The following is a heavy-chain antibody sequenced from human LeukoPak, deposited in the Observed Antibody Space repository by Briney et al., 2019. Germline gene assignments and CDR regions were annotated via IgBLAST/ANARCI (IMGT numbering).Heavy chain of an antibody. V-gene: IGHV1-2*02. J-gene: IGHJ4*02. CDR2: MNPNSGDT. Sequence: ASVKVSCKVSGYTSTDYLIHWVRQVPGQGLEWMGWMNPNSGDTSYAQRFHDRVMMTRDTSVTTVYLEVTGLTSDDTAVFYCASKAGNFQLRPTFDFWGQGTLLIVSS. D-gene: IGHD1-1*01. CDR3: ASKAGNFQLRPTFDF. CDR1: GYTSTDYL.